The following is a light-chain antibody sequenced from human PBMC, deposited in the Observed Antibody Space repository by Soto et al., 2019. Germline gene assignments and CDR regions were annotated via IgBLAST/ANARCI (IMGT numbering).Light chain of an antibody. J-gene: IGKJ5*01. CDR2: GSS. Sequence: EIVLTQSPATLSLSPGERATLSCRASQSVSSCYSAWYQQKPGEAPRLLIYGSSSRATGIPDRFSGSGSGTDFTLTISRLEPEDFAVYYCQQYGSSPGTFGQGTRLEIK. V-gene: IGKV3-20*01. CDR3: QQYGSSPGT. CDR1: QSVSSCY.